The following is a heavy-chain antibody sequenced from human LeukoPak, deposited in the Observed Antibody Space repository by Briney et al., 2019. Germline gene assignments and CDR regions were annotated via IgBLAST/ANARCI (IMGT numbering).Heavy chain of an antibody. V-gene: IGHV4-39*07. D-gene: IGHD6-13*01. CDR2: IYYSGST. Sequence: SETLSLACTVSGGSIGGSSYYWGWIRQPPGRGLEWIGSIYYSGSTYYNPSLKSRVTISVDTSKNQFSLKLSSVTAADTAVYYCARDEAGYFGYWGQGTLVTVSS. CDR1: GGSIGGSSYY. CDR3: ARDEAGYFGY. J-gene: IGHJ4*02.